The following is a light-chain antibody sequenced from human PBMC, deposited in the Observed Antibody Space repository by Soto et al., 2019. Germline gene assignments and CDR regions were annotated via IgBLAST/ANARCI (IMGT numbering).Light chain of an antibody. CDR2: EVS. CDR1: SSDIGTYKY. CDR3: SSYTTIRTVV. V-gene: IGLV2-14*01. Sequence: QSALTQPASVSGSPGQSITISCTGTSSDIGTYKYVSWFQHPPGKAPKLIIFEVSNRPSGIADRFSGFKSANTAYLTISGVQAEDEADYHCSSYTTIRTVVFGGGTKVTVL. J-gene: IGLJ2*01.